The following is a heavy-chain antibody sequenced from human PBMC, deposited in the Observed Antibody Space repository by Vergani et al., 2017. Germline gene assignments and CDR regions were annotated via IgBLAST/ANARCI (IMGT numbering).Heavy chain of an antibody. D-gene: IGHD2-15*01. CDR2: IIPIFGTA. CDR1: GGTFSSYA. Sequence: QVQLVQSGAEVKKPGSSVKVSCKASGGTFSSYAISWVRQAPGQGLEWMGGIIPIFGTANYAQKFQGRVTITADESTSTAYMELSSLRSEDTAVYYCAIEEGYCSGGSCLGTYGPGSNWGQGTLVTVSS. J-gene: IGHJ4*02. V-gene: IGHV1-69*01. CDR3: AIEEGYCSGGSCLGTYGPGSN.